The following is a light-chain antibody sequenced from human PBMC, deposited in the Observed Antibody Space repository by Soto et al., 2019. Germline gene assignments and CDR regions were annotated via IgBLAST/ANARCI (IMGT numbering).Light chain of an antibody. CDR3: SSYTTSSTVI. CDR2: EVS. Sequence: QSVLTQPASVSGSPGQSITISCTGISSDVGGYYRVSWYQHHPGKAPRLMIYEVSNRPSGVSNRFSGSKSGNTASLIISGLQAEDEADYYCSSYTTSSTVIFGGGTKLTVL. V-gene: IGLV2-14*01. J-gene: IGLJ2*01. CDR1: SSDVGGYYR.